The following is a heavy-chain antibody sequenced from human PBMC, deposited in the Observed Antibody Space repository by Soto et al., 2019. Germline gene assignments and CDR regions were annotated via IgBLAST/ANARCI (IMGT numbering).Heavy chain of an antibody. CDR1: GGFISSGGYY. Sequence: PSETLSLTCTVSGGFISSGGYYWSWIRQHPGKGLGWIGYIYYSGSTYYNPSLKSRVTISVDTSKNQFSLKLSSVTAADTAVYYCARGGRFLEWLSYAFDIWGQGTMVTVSS. D-gene: IGHD3-3*01. CDR3: ARGGRFLEWLSYAFDI. V-gene: IGHV4-31*03. J-gene: IGHJ3*02. CDR2: IYYSGST.